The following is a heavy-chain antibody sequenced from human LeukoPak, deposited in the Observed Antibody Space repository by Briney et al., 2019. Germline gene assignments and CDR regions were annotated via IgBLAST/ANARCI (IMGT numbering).Heavy chain of an antibody. Sequence: GGSLRLSCAASGFTFSSYSMNWIRQAPGKGLEWVSYISSSGSTIYYADSVKGRFTISRDNAKNSLYLQMNSLRAEDTAVYYCARRVTGTTMDAFDIWGQGTMVTVSS. CDR3: ARRVTGTTMDAFDI. CDR2: ISSSGSTI. J-gene: IGHJ3*02. D-gene: IGHD1-7*01. V-gene: IGHV3-48*04. CDR1: GFTFSSYS.